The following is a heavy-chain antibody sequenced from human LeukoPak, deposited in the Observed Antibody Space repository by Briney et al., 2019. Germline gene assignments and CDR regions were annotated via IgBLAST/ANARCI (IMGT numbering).Heavy chain of an antibody. D-gene: IGHD3-22*01. CDR1: GYTFTGYY. CDR3: AREDLRYYYDSSGYDY. Sequence: ASVKVSCKASGYTFTGYYMHWVRQAPGQGLEWMGWINPNSGGTNYAQKFQGRVTMTRDTSISTAYMELSRLRSDDTAVYYCAREDLRYYYDSSGYDYWGQGTLVTVSS. V-gene: IGHV1-2*02. CDR2: INPNSGGT. J-gene: IGHJ4*02.